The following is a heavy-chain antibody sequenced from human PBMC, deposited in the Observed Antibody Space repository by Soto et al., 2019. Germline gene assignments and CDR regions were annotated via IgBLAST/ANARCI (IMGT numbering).Heavy chain of an antibody. J-gene: IGHJ4*02. Sequence: EVQLLESGGGLVQPGGSLRLSCAASSFTFRSYAMTWVRQAPGRGLEWVSALSGTGSRAYYADSLKGRFTISRDNSKNTLYLQMNSLRVEDMAIYYCAKDVDSSGWGGKLDHWGQGTLVTVSS. CDR3: AKDVDSSGWGGKLDH. CDR1: SFTFRSYA. CDR2: LSGTGSRA. V-gene: IGHV3-23*01. D-gene: IGHD6-19*01.